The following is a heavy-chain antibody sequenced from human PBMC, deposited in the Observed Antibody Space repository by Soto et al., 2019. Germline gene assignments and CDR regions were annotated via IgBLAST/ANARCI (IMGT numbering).Heavy chain of an antibody. CDR3: ARAAGNVYQLLFSY. D-gene: IGHD2-2*01. Sequence: SETLSLTCTVSGGSISSGNYYWTWIRQAPGKGLEWIGYIFYSGSTSYNPSLKSRVTIAVDTSKNQFSLKLSSVTAADTAVYYCARAAGNVYQLLFSYWGQGTLVTVSS. V-gene: IGHV4-30-4*01. CDR2: IFYSGST. CDR1: GGSISSGNYY. J-gene: IGHJ4*02.